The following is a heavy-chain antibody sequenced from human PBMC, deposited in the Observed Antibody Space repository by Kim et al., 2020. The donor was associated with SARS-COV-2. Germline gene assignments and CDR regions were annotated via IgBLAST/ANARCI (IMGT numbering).Heavy chain of an antibody. CDR3: ATVKIFVSAGTGYGMDV. CDR2: FDPEDGET. CDR1: GYTLTELS. D-gene: IGHD3-3*01. Sequence: ASVKVSCKVSGYTLTELSMHWVRQAPGKGLEWMGGFDPEDGETIYAQKFQGRVTMTEDTSTDTAYMELSSLRSEDTAVYYCATVKIFVSAGTGYGMDVWGQGTTVTVSS. J-gene: IGHJ6*02. V-gene: IGHV1-24*01.